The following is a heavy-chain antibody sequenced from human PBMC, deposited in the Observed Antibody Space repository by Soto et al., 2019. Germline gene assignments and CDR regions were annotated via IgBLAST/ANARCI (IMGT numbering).Heavy chain of an antibody. Sequence: ASVKVSCKASGYTFTSYYMHWVRQAPGQGLEWMGIINPSGGSTSYAQKFQGRVTMTRDTSTSTVYMELSSLRSEDTAVYYCAREPPEGGRYFDWPYFDYWGQGTLVTVSS. D-gene: IGHD3-9*01. V-gene: IGHV1-46*03. J-gene: IGHJ4*02. CDR2: INPSGGST. CDR3: AREPPEGGRYFDWPYFDY. CDR1: GYTFTSYY.